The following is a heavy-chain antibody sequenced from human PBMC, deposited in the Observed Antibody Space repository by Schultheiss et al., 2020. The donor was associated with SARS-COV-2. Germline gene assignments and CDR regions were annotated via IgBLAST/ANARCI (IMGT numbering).Heavy chain of an antibody. CDR1: GFTFSSYD. CDR3: ATSHSSSYPYYFDY. J-gene: IGHJ4*02. V-gene: IGHV3-13*05. Sequence: GESLKISCAASGFTFSSYDMHWVRQATGKGLEWVSAIGTAGDPYYPGSVKGRFTISRENAKNSLYLQMNSLRAEDTALYYCATSHSSSYPYYFDYWGQGTLVTVSS. D-gene: IGHD3-22*01. CDR2: IGTAGDP.